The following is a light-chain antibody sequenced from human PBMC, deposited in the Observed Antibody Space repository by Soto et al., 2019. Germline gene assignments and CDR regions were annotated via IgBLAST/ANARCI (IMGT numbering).Light chain of an antibody. CDR3: QQYGSSPPTWT. Sequence: IVLTESPCTLSLTPLQRATLSFMSTQSVSSYLAWYQQKPGQAPRLLIYDASNRATGIPARFSGSGSGTDFTHTIISLEPEDFAVYYCQQYGSSPPTWTFAQGTKVDIK. V-gene: IGKV3-20*01. CDR1: QSVSSY. J-gene: IGKJ1*01. CDR2: DAS.